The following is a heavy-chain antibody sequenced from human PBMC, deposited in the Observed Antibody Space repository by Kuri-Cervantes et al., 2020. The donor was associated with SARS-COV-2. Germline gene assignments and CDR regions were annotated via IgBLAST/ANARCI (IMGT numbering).Heavy chain of an antibody. J-gene: IGHJ5*02. D-gene: IGHD2-15*01. CDR3: AKDQNLDVVVVPAA. Sequence: GESLKISCAASGFTFSSYSMNWVRQAPGKGLEWVSYISSSSSTIYYADSVKGRLTISRDNSKNTLYLQMNSLRAEDTAVYYCAKDQNLDVVVVPAAWGQGSLVTVSS. V-gene: IGHV3-48*01. CDR2: ISSSSSTI. CDR1: GFTFSSYS.